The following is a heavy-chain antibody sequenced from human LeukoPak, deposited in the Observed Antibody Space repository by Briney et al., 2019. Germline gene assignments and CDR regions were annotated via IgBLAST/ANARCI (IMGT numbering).Heavy chain of an antibody. V-gene: IGHV4-39*07. CDR1: GGSISSGSYY. J-gene: IGHJ4*02. CDR2: ISYSGST. D-gene: IGHD6-19*01. CDR3: ARVTQQWPHHYFDY. Sequence: PSETLSLTCTVSGGSISSGSYYWGWIRQPPGKGLEWIGSISYSGSTYYIPSLKSRVTISIDTSKNQSSLKLTSVTAADTAIYYCARVTQQWPHHYFDYWGQGTLVTVSS.